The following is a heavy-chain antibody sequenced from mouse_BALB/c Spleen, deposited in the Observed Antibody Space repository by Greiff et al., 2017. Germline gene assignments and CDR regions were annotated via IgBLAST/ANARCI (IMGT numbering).Heavy chain of an antibody. D-gene: IGHD1-1*01. CDR3: APHYYGSSYFDY. Sequence: VQLQQSGAELVKPGASVKLSCTASGFNIKDTYMHWVKQRPEQGLEWIGRIDPANGNTKSDPKFQGKATITADTSSNTAYLKLSSLTSEDTAVYYSAPHYYGSSYFDYWGQGTTLTVSS. CDR2: IDPANGNT. V-gene: IGHV14-3*02. CDR1: GFNIKDTY. J-gene: IGHJ2*01.